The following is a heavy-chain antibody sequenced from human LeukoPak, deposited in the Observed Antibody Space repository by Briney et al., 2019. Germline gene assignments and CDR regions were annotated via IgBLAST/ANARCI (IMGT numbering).Heavy chain of an antibody. CDR1: GFTFSSYA. CDR3: ARLGLATNWYYFDY. Sequence: GGSLRLSCAASGFTFSSYAMHWVRQAPGKGLEYVSAISSNGGSTYYANSVKGRFTISRDNSKNTLYLQMGSLRAEDMAAYYCARLGLATNWYYFDYWGQGTLVTVSS. V-gene: IGHV3-64*01. CDR2: ISSNGGST. D-gene: IGHD3-16*01. J-gene: IGHJ4*02.